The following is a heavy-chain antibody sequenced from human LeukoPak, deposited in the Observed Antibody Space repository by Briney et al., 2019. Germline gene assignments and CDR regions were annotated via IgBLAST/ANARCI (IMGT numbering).Heavy chain of an antibody. J-gene: IGHJ4*02. D-gene: IGHD6-19*01. V-gene: IGHV4-59*11. CDR1: GGSISSHF. Sequence: SETLSLTCTVSGGSISSHFWSWIRQPPGKGLEWIGNIYNSGTTNYNPSLESRVTISVDTSKNQLSLQLTSVTAADTAVYYCTKATQWLAVDYWGRGTLVTVSS. CDR3: TKATQWLAVDY. CDR2: IYNSGTT.